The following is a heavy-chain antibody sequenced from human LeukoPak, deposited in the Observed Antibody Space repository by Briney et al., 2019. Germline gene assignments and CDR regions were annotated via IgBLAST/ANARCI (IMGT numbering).Heavy chain of an antibody. J-gene: IGHJ4*02. Sequence: GGSLRLSCAASGFTLSSYAMSWVRLSAGGGLEWVSAITDNGNTTYYADSVQGRFTISRDNSKSTLYLQMNSLGVEDTAVYYCATLRLSDHFDYWGLGTLVTVSS. CDR1: GFTLSSYA. CDR2: ITDNGNTT. CDR3: ATLRLSDHFDY. V-gene: IGHV3-23*05. D-gene: IGHD2-15*01.